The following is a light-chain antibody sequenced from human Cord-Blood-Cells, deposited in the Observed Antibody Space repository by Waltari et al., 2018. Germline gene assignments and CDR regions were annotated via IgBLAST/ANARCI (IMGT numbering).Light chain of an antibody. CDR3: AAWDDSLSVWV. J-gene: IGLJ3*02. V-gene: IGLV1-47*01. CDR2: RNN. Sequence: QSVLTQPPSASGTPGQRVTISCSGSSSNIGSNYVYWYQQLPGTAPKLLIYRNNHRPSGVPDRFCGSKSGTSASLAISGLRSEDEADYYCAAWDDSLSVWVFGGGTKLTVL. CDR1: SSNIGSNY.